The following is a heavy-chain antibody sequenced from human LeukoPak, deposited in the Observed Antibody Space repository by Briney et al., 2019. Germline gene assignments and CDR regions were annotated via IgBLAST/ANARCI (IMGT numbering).Heavy chain of an antibody. CDR3: ARDAGYFRKEV. CDR1: GFTFNIYW. CDR2: IKEDGSDK. V-gene: IGHV3-7*01. Sequence: GGSLRLSCAASGFTFNIYWMTWVRQAPGKGLKWVANIKEDGSDKYYIESVRGRFTISRDNAKNSMYLQMNSLRDEDTAVYYCARDAGYFRKEVWGKGTTVIVSS. J-gene: IGHJ6*04. D-gene: IGHD3-9*01.